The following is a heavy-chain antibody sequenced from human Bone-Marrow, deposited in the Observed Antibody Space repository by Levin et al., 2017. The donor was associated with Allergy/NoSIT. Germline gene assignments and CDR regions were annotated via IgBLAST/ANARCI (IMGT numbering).Heavy chain of an antibody. CDR2: INPNSGGT. J-gene: IGHJ4*02. CDR3: ARARQVGAPASVDY. Sequence: ASVKVSCKASGYTFTGYYMHWVRQAPGQGLEWMGWINPNSGGTNYAQKFQGRVTMTRDTSISTAYMELSRLRSDDTAVYYCARARQVGAPASVDYWGQGTLVTVSS. D-gene: IGHD1-26*01. CDR1: GYTFTGYY. V-gene: IGHV1-2*02.